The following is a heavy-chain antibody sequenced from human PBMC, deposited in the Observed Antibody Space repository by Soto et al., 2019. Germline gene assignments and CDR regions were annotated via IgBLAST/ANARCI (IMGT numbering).Heavy chain of an antibody. V-gene: IGHV3-48*02. D-gene: IGHD3-22*01. CDR3: ARDDNSGYYSLWDR. CDR1: GFTFSSYS. Sequence: GGSLRLSCAASGFTFSSYSINWVRQAPGKGLEWVSYISGGSTSIYYADSVKGRFTISRDNAKNSLYLQMNSLRDEDTAVYYCARDDNSGYYSLWDRWGRGTLVTVSS. J-gene: IGHJ5*02. CDR2: ISGGSTSI.